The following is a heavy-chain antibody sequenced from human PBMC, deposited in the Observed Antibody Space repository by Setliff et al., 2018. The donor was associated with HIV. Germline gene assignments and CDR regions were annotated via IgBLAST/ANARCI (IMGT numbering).Heavy chain of an antibody. V-gene: IGHV1-18*01. CDR2: ISPYTGHT. CDR1: GYSFINYG. Sequence: GASVKVSCKASGYSFINYGISWVRQAPGQGPEWMGWISPYTGHTDYAPRLLGRVTMTTDTSTSTAYLELRSLTSDDTAVYYCARARLQGIVTAVGPRDNCLDPWGQGTRVTVSS. J-gene: IGHJ5*02. D-gene: IGHD1-26*01. CDR3: ARARLQGIVTAVGPRDNCLDP.